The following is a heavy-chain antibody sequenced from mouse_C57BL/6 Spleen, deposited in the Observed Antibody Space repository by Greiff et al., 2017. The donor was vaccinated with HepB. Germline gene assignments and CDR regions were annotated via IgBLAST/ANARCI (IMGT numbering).Heavy chain of an antibody. CDR1: GFTFNTYA. CDR2: IRSKSSNYAT. J-gene: IGHJ3*01. Sequence: GGGLVQPKGSLKLSCAASGFTFNTYAMHWVRQAPGKGLEWVARIRSKSSNYATYYADSVKDRFTISRDDSQSMLYLQMNNLKAEDTAMYYCVRAGVYYGGSYLAYWGQGTLVTVSA. V-gene: IGHV10-3*01. D-gene: IGHD1-1*01. CDR3: VRAGVYYGGSYLAY.